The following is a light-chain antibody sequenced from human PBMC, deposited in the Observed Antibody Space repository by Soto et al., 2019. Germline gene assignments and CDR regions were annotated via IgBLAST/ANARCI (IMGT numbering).Light chain of an antibody. CDR3: RSYTNSSPGV. CDR1: SSDVGDYNY. Sequence: QSALTQPASVSGSPGQSITISYTGTSSDVGDYNYVSWYQHHPGKAPKLMIYEVSDRPSGVSNRFSDSKSGNTASLAISGLQAEDEGDYYCRSYTNSSPGVFGGGTKVTVL. V-gene: IGLV2-14*01. CDR2: EVS. J-gene: IGLJ3*02.